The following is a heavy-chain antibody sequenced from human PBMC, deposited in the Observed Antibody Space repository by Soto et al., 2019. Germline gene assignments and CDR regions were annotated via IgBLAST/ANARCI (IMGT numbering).Heavy chain of an antibody. Sequence: SETLSLTYTVSGGSISSSSYYWGWIRQPPGKGLEWIGSIYYSGSTYYNPSLKSRVTISVDTSKNQFSLKLSSVTAADTAVYYCARRILGGYDLLRLYYFDYWGQGTLVTVSS. CDR2: IYYSGST. CDR3: ARRILGGYDLLRLYYFDY. D-gene: IGHD5-12*01. J-gene: IGHJ4*02. V-gene: IGHV4-39*01. CDR1: GGSISSSSYY.